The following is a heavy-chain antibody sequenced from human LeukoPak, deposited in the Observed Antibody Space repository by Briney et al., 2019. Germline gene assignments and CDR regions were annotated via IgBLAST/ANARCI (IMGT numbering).Heavy chain of an antibody. CDR2: IYYSGST. V-gene: IGHV4-59*01. J-gene: IGHJ2*01. CDR1: GGSISSYY. Sequence: SETLSLTCTVSGGSISSYYWSWIRQPPGTGLEWIGYIYYSGSTNYNPSLKSRVTISVDTSKNQFSLKLSSVTAADTAVYYCAREKGGAAAVDWYFDLWGRSTLVTVSS. D-gene: IGHD6-13*01. CDR3: AREKGGAAAVDWYFDL.